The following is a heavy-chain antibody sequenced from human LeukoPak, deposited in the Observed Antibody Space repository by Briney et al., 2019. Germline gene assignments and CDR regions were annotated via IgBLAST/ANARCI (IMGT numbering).Heavy chain of an antibody. CDR2: INPNRGGT. CDR1: GYTFTGYY. CDR3: ARDRRVGATAPDY. J-gene: IGHJ4*02. Sequence: ASVKVSCKASGYTFTGYYMHWVRQAPGQGLEWMGRINPNRGGTNYAQKFQGRVTMTRDTSISTAYMELSRLRSDDTAVYYCARDRRVGATAPDYWGQGTLVTVSS. D-gene: IGHD1-26*01. V-gene: IGHV1-2*06.